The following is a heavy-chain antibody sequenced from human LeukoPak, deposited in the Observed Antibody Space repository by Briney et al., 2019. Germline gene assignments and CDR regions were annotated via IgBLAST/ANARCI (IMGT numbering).Heavy chain of an antibody. CDR2: ISWNSGSI. CDR3: AKSLAGGATNGYFQH. J-gene: IGHJ1*01. Sequence: GGSLRLSCAASGFTFSNYAMHWVRQAPGKGLEWVSGISWNSGSIGYADSVKGRFTISRDNAKNSLYLQMNSLRAEDMALYYCAKSLAGGATNGYFQHWGQGTLVTVSS. CDR1: GFTFSNYA. V-gene: IGHV3-9*03. D-gene: IGHD1-26*01.